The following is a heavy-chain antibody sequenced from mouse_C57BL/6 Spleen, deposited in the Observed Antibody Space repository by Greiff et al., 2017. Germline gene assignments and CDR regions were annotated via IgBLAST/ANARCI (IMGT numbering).Heavy chain of an antibody. Sequence: EVKLQESVAELVRPGASVKLSCTASGFNIKNTYMHWVKQRPEQGLEWIGRIDPANGNTKYAPKFQGKATITADTSSNTAYLQLSSLTSEDTAIYYCATTVVATSPYAMDYWGQGTSVTVSS. CDR1: GFNIKNTY. V-gene: IGHV14-3*01. D-gene: IGHD1-1*01. J-gene: IGHJ4*01. CDR2: IDPANGNT. CDR3: ATTVVATSPYAMDY.